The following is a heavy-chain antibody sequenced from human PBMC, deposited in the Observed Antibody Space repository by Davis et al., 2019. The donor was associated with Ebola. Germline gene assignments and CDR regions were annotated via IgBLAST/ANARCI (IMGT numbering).Heavy chain of an antibody. CDR2: IHHSGST. CDR1: GGSFSGYY. J-gene: IGHJ3*01. CDR3: ARDKPVVITTVEAFDL. Sequence: SETLSLTCAVYGGSFSGYYWSWIRQPPGTTLEWIGYIHHSGSTKYNPSLKSRVTISVDTSKNQISLSLTSVTAADSAVYYCARDKPVVITTVEAFDLWGQGTMVTVSS. V-gene: IGHV4-59*01. D-gene: IGHD3-22*01.